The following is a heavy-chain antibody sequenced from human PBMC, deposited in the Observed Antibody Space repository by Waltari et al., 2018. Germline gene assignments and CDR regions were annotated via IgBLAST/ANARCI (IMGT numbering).Heavy chain of an antibody. Sequence: EVHLVESGGGLIQPGGSLRLSCVVSGVSVRTSHLSWVRQDPGKGLEWGSVIYDDGTTYYAQSVEGRFTISKDRSKNTVFLQMDRLRAEDTALYYCARYDSGTFDYWGQGSLVTVSS. D-gene: IGHD3-10*01. J-gene: IGHJ4*02. CDR3: ARYDSGTFDY. CDR1: GVSVRTSH. CDR2: IYDDGTT. V-gene: IGHV3-53*01.